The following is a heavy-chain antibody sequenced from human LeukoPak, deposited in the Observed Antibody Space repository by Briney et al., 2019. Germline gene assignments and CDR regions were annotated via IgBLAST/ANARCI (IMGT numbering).Heavy chain of an antibody. D-gene: IGHD6-19*01. Sequence: RGGSLRLSCAASGFTFSSYSMNWVRQAPGKGLEWVSYISSSSSTIYYAASVKGRFTISRDNAKNSLYLQMNSLRAEDTAVYYWARGNSGWPDENWFDPWGKGTLVTVSS. V-gene: IGHV3-48*01. J-gene: IGHJ5*02. CDR1: GFTFSSYS. CDR3: ARGNSGWPDENWFDP. CDR2: ISSSSSTI.